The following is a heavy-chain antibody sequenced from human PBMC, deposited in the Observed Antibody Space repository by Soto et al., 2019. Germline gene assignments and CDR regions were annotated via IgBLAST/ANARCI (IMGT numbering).Heavy chain of an antibody. CDR2: IYYSGST. CDR1: GGSISSSSYY. Sequence: SETLSLTCTVSGGSISSSSYYWGWIRQPPGKGLEWIGSIYYSGSTYYNPSLKSRVTISVDTSKNQFSLKLSSVTAADTAVYYCAMNLRYFDWSAPNWFDPWGQGTLVTVSS. V-gene: IGHV4-39*01. CDR3: AMNLRYFDWSAPNWFDP. D-gene: IGHD3-9*01. J-gene: IGHJ5*02.